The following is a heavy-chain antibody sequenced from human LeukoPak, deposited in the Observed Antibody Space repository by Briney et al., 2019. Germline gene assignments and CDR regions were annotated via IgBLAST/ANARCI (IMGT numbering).Heavy chain of an antibody. V-gene: IGHV1-2*02. CDR2: INPNSGGT. CDR1: GYTFTDYY. Sequence: VSVKVSCKASGYTFTDYYVHWVRQAPGQGLEWMGWINPNSGGTKYAQNFQGRVTMTRDTSISTAYMELSRLRSDDTAVYYCARERREFFDYWGQGTLVTISS. D-gene: IGHD3-10*01. CDR3: ARERREFFDY. J-gene: IGHJ4*02.